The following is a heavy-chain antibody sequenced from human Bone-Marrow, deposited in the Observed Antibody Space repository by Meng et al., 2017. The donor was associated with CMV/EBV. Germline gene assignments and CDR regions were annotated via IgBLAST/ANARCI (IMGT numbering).Heavy chain of an antibody. J-gene: IGHJ4*02. V-gene: IGHV4-34*01. D-gene: IGHD3-22*01. Sequence: GSLRLSCTVSGGSISSYYWSWIRQPPGKGLEWIGEINHSGSTNYNPSLKSRVTISVDTSKNQFSLKLSSVTAADTAVYYCASRSGDWGQGTLITVSS. CDR1: GGSISSYY. CDR3: ASRSGD. CDR2: INHSGST.